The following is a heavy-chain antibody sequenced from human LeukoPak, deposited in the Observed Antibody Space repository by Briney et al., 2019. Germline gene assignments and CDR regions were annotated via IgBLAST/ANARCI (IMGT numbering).Heavy chain of an antibody. CDR3: ARQLRMTIFGVVIPIYRSFDY. J-gene: IGHJ4*02. Sequence: ASVKDSCKASGYTFTSYDINWVRQATGQGLEGMGWMNPNSGSTGYAQKFQGRVTITRNTSIRTAYMALSNLRSEDTAVYYCARQLRMTIFGVVIPIYRSFDYWGQGPLVTVSS. CDR2: MNPNSGST. V-gene: IGHV1-8*03. CDR1: GYTFTSYD. D-gene: IGHD3-3*01.